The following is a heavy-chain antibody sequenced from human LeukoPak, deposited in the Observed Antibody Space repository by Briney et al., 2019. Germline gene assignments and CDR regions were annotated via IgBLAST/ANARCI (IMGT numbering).Heavy chain of an antibody. CDR1: EFTFSSYA. Sequence: PGGSLSLSCAASEFTFSSYAMSWVRQAPGKGLEWVSAISGSGGSTYYADSVKGRFTISRDNSKNTLYLQMNSLRAEDTAVYYCAKEDGYSSGWYKTGGFYFDYWGQGTLVTVSS. V-gene: IGHV3-23*01. D-gene: IGHD6-19*01. CDR2: ISGSGGST. J-gene: IGHJ4*02. CDR3: AKEDGYSSGWYKTGGFYFDY.